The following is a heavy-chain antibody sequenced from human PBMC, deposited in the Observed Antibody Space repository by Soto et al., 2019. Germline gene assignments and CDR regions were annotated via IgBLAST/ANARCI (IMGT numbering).Heavy chain of an antibody. Sequence: VQLVESGGGLVQPGGSLRLSCAASGITFSSYWMSWVRQAPGKGLEWVASIKQDGTERYYVDSVEGRFTISRDNAKNSLFLQMNSLRAEDTALYYCARASSIAARQGMDAWGQGTTVIVSS. J-gene: IGHJ6*02. CDR2: IKQDGTER. CDR1: GITFSSYW. D-gene: IGHD6-6*01. CDR3: ARASSIAARQGMDA. V-gene: IGHV3-7*01.